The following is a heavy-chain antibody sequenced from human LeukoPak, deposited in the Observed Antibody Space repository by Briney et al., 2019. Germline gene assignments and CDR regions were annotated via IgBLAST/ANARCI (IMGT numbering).Heavy chain of an antibody. CDR3: AREAAYGSGSYDY. J-gene: IGHJ4*02. CDR2: IIPIFGTA. Sequence: SVKVSCKASGGTFSSYAISWVRQAPGQGLEWMGGIIPIFGTANYAQKFQGRVTITADKSTSTAYMELSSLRSEDTAVYYCAREAAYGSGSYDYWGRGTLVTVSS. CDR1: GGTFSSYA. D-gene: IGHD3-10*01. V-gene: IGHV1-69*06.